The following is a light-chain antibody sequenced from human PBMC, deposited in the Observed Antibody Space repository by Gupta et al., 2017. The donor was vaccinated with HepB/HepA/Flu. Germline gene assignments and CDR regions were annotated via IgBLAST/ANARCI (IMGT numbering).Light chain of an antibody. CDR3: QQYNNWPPLFT. CDR2: GAS. CDR1: QSVSSN. J-gene: IGKJ3*01. V-gene: IGKV3-15*01. Sequence: EIVMTQSPATLSVSPGERATLSCRASQSVSSNVAWYQQKPGQAPRLLIYGASTRAPGIPARYSGSGSGTEFTLTISSLQSEDFALYYCQQYNNWPPLFTFGPGTKVDIK.